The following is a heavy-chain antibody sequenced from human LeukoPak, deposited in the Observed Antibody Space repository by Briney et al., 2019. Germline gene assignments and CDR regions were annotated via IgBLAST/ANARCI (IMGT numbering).Heavy chain of an antibody. CDR1: GGSTSNYF. Sequence: KPSETLSLTCTVSGGSTSNYFCTWLRQSAGKGLEWIGRIHTSGSTNYNPFLKSRVSMSVDTSKNQFSLKLSSVTAADTAVYYCARDPEGHGYYFDYWGQGALVTVSS. D-gene: IGHD3-3*01. J-gene: IGHJ4*02. V-gene: IGHV4-4*07. CDR2: IHTSGST. CDR3: ARDPEGHGYYFDY.